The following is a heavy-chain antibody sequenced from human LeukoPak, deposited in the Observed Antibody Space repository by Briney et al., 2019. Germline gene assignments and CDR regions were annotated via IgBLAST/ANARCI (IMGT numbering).Heavy chain of an antibody. D-gene: IGHD3-3*01. CDR3: ARTITIFGVVTYDY. V-gene: IGHV4-34*01. J-gene: IGHJ4*02. CDR2: INHSGST. CDR1: GGSFSGYY. Sequence: PSETLSLTCAVYGGSFSGYYWSWIRQPPGKGLEWIGEINHSGSTNYNPSLKSRVTISADTSKNQFSLKLSSVTAADTAVYYCARTITIFGVVTYDYWGQGTLVTVSS.